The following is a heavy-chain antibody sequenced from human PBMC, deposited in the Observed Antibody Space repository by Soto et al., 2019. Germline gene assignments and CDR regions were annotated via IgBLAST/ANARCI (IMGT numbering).Heavy chain of an antibody. CDR1: GYTFTVYY. CDR3: ARDLAKGGGSAGFDY. V-gene: IGHV1-2*02. D-gene: IGHD1-26*01. J-gene: IGHJ4*02. CDR2: INPKSGGT. Sequence: ASVKVSCKASGYTFTVYYMHWVRQAPGQGLEWMGWINPKSGGTMYPQKFQGRVTMTWDTSISSAYMALTRLRSDDTAVYYCARDLAKGGGSAGFDYWGQGTLVTVSS.